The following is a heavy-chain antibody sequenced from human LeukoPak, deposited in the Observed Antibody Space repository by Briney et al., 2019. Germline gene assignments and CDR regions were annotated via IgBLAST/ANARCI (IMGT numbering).Heavy chain of an antibody. V-gene: IGHV3-30*18. CDR1: GFTFSSYG. J-gene: IGHJ4*02. Sequence: PGRSLRLSCAASGFTFSSYGMHWVRQAPGKGLEWVAVISYDGSNKYYADSVKGRFTISRGNSKNTLYLQMNSLRAEDTAVYYCAKDGVHDYWGQGTLVTVSS. D-gene: IGHD3-16*01. CDR2: ISYDGSNK. CDR3: AKDGVHDY.